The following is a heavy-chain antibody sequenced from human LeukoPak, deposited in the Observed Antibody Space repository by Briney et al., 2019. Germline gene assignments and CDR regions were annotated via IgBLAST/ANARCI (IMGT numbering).Heavy chain of an antibody. CDR2: ISYDGSNK. Sequence: GGSLRLSCAASGFTFSSYAMHWVRQAPGKGLEWVAVISYDGSNKYYADSVKGRFTISRDNSKNTLYLQMNSLRAEDTAAYYCARPYCSGGSCYIGMDVWGQGTTVTVSS. D-gene: IGHD2-15*01. CDR3: ARPYCSGGSCYIGMDV. CDR1: GFTFSSYA. V-gene: IGHV3-30-3*01. J-gene: IGHJ6*02.